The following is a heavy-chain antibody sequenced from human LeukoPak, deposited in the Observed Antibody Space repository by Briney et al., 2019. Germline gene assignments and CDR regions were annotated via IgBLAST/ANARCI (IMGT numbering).Heavy chain of an antibody. Sequence: GGSLRLSCAASGFTFRGNLLHWVRQAPGKGLEWVAGSSSDGGEQYYADSVKGRFTFSRDNSKSTLVLQMSSLRPDDTAVYYCARESSSRRFVFDVWGQGTLVTLSS. V-gene: IGHV3-30*15. CDR2: SSSDGGEQ. CDR1: GFTFRGNL. CDR3: ARESSSRRFVFDV. J-gene: IGHJ3*01. D-gene: IGHD6-13*01.